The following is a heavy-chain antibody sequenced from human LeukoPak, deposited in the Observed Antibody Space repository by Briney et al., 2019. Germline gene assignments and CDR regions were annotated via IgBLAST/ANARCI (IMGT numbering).Heavy chain of an antibody. Sequence: SETLSLTCTVSGGSISTSSYYWGWIRQPPGKGLGWIGNMYYSGSTYYNPSLKSRVTISVDTSKNQFSLKLSSVTAADTAVYYCARGIAVAAPELFDYWGQGTLVTVSS. D-gene: IGHD6-19*01. CDR3: ARGIAVAAPELFDY. J-gene: IGHJ4*02. CDR2: MYYSGST. CDR1: GGSISTSSYY. V-gene: IGHV4-39*07.